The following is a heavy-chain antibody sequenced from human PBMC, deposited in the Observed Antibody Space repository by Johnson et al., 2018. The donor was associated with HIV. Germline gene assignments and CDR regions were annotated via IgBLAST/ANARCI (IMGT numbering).Heavy chain of an antibody. CDR3: AKDTNDAFDI. CDR1: GLIFSDNY. D-gene: IGHD1-1*01. CDR2: ISSSGSTI. Sequence: QVQLVESGGGLVKPGGSLRLSCAASGLIFSDNYMSWIRQAPGKGLEWVSYISSSGSTIYYAASVKGRFTISRDNSKNTLYLQMNSLRAEDTAVYHCAKDTNDAFDIWGQGTMVTVSS. V-gene: IGHV3-11*04. J-gene: IGHJ3*02.